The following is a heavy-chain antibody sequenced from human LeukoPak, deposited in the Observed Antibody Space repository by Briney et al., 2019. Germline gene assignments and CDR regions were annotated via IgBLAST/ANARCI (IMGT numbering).Heavy chain of an antibody. CDR3: ARHTSREYYFDY. J-gene: IGHJ4*02. D-gene: IGHD3-10*01. Sequence: SETLSPTCTVSGGSISSSSYYWGWIRQPPGKGLEWVGSICYSGSTYYNPSLKSRVTISVDTSKNQFSLKLSSVTAADTAVYYCARHTSREYYFDYWGQGTLVTVSS. CDR2: ICYSGST. CDR1: GGSISSSSYY. V-gene: IGHV4-39*01.